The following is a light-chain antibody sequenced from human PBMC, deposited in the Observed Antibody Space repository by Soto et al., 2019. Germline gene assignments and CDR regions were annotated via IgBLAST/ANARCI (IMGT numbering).Light chain of an antibody. CDR2: EVT. CDR1: SSDVGGYNY. CDR3: SSYVGTGTVI. Sequence: QSALTQPPSASGSPGQSVTISCTGTSSDVGGYNYVSWYQQYPGKVPKLIMSEVTKRPSGVPDRFSASKSGNTASLTVSGLQADDEADYYCSSYVGTGTVIFGGGTKVTVL. J-gene: IGLJ2*01. V-gene: IGLV2-8*01.